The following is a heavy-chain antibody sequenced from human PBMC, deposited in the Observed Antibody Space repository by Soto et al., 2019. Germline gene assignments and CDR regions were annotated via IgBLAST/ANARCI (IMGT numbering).Heavy chain of an antibody. CDR2: IIPIFGTT. CDR3: ARENPTTPTYYLAC. CDR1: GGTFSKYA. Sequence: QVQLVQSGAEVKKPGSSVKVSCNVSGGTFSKYAINWVRQAPGQGLQWMGGIIPIFGTTNYAQNFQGRVTITADEATSTPYTELASLRSEYSAAYYCARENPTTPTYYLACWGQGTLVTVSS. V-gene: IGHV1-69*01. D-gene: IGHD5-12*01. J-gene: IGHJ4*02.